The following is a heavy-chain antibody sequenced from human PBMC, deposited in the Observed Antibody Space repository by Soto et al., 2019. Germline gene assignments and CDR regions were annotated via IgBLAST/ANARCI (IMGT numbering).Heavy chain of an antibody. CDR2: IYYSGST. CDR1: GGSISSYY. Sequence: SETLSLTCTVSGGSISSYYWSWIRQPPGKGLEWIGYIYYSGSTNYNPSLKSRVTISVDASKNQFSLKLSSVTAADTAVYYCARDSYGEPNWFDPWGQGTLVTVSS. D-gene: IGHD4-17*01. J-gene: IGHJ5*02. V-gene: IGHV4-59*01. CDR3: ARDSYGEPNWFDP.